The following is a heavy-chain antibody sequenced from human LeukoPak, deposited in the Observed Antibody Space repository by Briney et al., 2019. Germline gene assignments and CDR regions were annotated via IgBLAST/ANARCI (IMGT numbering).Heavy chain of an antibody. CDR3: ARDGPGYSGYDLEDYYCGMDV. CDR2: ISYDGSNK. V-gene: IGHV3-30-3*01. Sequence: QPGGSLRLSCAASGFTFSSYATHWVRQAPGKGLEWVAVISYDGSNKYYADSVKGRFTISRDNSKNTLYLQMNSLRAEDTAVYYCARDGPGYSGYDLEDYYCGMDVWGQGTTVTVSS. CDR1: GFTFSSYA. J-gene: IGHJ6*02. D-gene: IGHD5-12*01.